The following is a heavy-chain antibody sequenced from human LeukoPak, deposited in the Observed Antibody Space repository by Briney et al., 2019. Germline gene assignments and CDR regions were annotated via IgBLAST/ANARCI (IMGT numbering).Heavy chain of an antibody. D-gene: IGHD5-18*01. CDR2: IYSNGNT. V-gene: IGHV4-59*08. Sequence: SETLSLTCTVSGGSFSNYYWSWIRQPPGKGLEWIGYIYSNGNTNYNPSLMSRVTMSVDTSKNLFSLRITSLTAADTAVYYCARQRALYYSSEFWGQGTLVTVSS. CDR3: ARQRALYYSSEF. CDR1: GGSFSNYY. J-gene: IGHJ4*02.